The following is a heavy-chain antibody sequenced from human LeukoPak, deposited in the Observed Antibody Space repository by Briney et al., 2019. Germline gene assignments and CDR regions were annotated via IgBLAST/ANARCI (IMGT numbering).Heavy chain of an antibody. J-gene: IGHJ6*03. V-gene: IGHV3-20*04. CDR1: GFTFDHYG. CDR2: FNWNGGST. Sequence: GGSLRLFCGASGFTFDHYGMRWVRQAPGKGVEWDSGFNWNGGSTVYADSVEGRFTISRDNAKDSVYLQINHLRAEDTALYYCARDGGAFGVLRNPMDVWGKGTTVTVSS. D-gene: IGHD3-3*01. CDR3: ARDGGAFGVLRNPMDV.